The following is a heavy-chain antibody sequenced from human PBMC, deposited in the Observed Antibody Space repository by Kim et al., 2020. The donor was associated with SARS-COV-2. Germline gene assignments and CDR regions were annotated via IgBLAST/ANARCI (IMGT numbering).Heavy chain of an antibody. CDR3: ARDGQDQLLFYYFDH. CDR2: ISYDGSKK. D-gene: IGHD1-26*01. Sequence: GGSLRLSCAASGFTFSRYGVHWVRQAPGKGLEWVAVISYDGSKKYYADSLKGRFTVSRDNSKNTVFLEMNSLRPEDTAVYYCARDGQDQLLFYYFDHWGQGTLVTVSS. J-gene: IGHJ4*02. CDR1: GFTFSRYG. V-gene: IGHV3-30*03.